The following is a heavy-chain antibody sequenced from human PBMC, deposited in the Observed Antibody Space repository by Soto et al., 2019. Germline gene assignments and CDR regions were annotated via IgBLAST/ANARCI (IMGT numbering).Heavy chain of an antibody. J-gene: IGHJ5*02. V-gene: IGHV1-69*01. CDR1: GGTFSSYA. CDR2: IIPIFGTA. D-gene: IGHD3-22*01. CDR3: ARSGRAPKYYYDSSGYHWFDP. Sequence: QVQLVQSGAEVKKPGSSVKVSCKASGGTFSSYAISWVRQAPGQGLEWMGGIIPIFGTANYAQKFQGRVTITADESTSTAYRELSSLRSEDTAVYYCARSGRAPKYYYDSSGYHWFDPWGQGTLVTVSS.